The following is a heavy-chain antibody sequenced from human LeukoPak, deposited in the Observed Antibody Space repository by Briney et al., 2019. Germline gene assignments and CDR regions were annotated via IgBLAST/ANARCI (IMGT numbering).Heavy chain of an antibody. V-gene: IGHV1-69*04. CDR2: IIPILGIA. J-gene: IGHJ4*02. D-gene: IGHD2-2*01. CDR1: GYTFTSYA. Sequence: ASVKVSCKASGYTFTSYAISWVRQAPGQGLEWMGRIIPILGIANYAQKFQGRVTITTDKSTSTAYMELSSLRSEDTAVYYCARDCSSTSCFRSYVDYWGQGTLVTVSS. CDR3: ARDCSSTSCFRSYVDY.